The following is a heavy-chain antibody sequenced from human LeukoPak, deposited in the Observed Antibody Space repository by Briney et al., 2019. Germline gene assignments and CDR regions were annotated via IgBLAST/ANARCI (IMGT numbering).Heavy chain of an antibody. CDR2: IKSKTDGGTT. Sequence: GGSLRLSCAASGFTFSNAWMSWVRQAPGKGLEWVGRIKSKTDGGTTDYAAPVKGRFTISRDNSRNTLYLQMNSLKTEDTTVYYCTAAGCRAYWSTIADYWGQGTLVTVSS. J-gene: IGHJ4*02. CDR1: GFTFSNAW. CDR3: TAAGCRAYWSTIADY. D-gene: IGHD2-8*02. V-gene: IGHV3-15*01.